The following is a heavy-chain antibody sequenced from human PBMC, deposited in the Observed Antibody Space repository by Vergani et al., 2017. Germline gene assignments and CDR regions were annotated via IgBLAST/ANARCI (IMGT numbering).Heavy chain of an antibody. Sequence: QVQLVQSGAEVKKPGASVKVSCKVSGYTLTELSMHWVRQAPGQGLEWMGWINPNSGGTNYAQKFQGRVTMTRDTSISTAYMELSRLRADDTAVYDCARVRGYCSGGSCPIGYWGQGTLVTVSS. D-gene: IGHD2-15*01. CDR2: INPNSGGT. V-gene: IGHV1-2*02. CDR1: GYTLTELS. J-gene: IGHJ4*02. CDR3: ARVRGYCSGGSCPIGY.